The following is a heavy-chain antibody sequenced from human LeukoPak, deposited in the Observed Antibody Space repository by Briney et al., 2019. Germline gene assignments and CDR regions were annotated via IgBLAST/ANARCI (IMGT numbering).Heavy chain of an antibody. V-gene: IGHV1-8*01. J-gene: IGHJ5*02. CDR1: GYTFTSYD. D-gene: IGHD6-19*01. CDR2: MNPNSGNT. CDR3: ARRAVAAYNWFDP. Sequence: GASVKVSFKASGYTFTSYDINWVRQATGQGLEWMGWMNPNSGNTGYAQKFQGRVTMTRNTSISTAYMALSSLRSEDTAVYYCARRAVAAYNWFDPWGQGTLVTVSS.